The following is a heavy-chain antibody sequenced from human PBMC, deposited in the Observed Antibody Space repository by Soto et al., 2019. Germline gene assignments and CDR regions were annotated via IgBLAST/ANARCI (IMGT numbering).Heavy chain of an antibody. CDR3: ATTPPIAVAGTPNYYYYYGMDV. CDR1: GYTLTELS. Sequence: GASVKVSCKVSGYTLTELSMHWVRQAPGKGREGMGGFEPEDGETIYAQKFKGRVTMTEDTSTDTAYMELSSLRSEDTAVYYCATTPPIAVAGTPNYYYYYGMDVWRQATTVTVSS. J-gene: IGHJ6*02. D-gene: IGHD6-19*01. V-gene: IGHV1-24*01. CDR2: FEPEDGET.